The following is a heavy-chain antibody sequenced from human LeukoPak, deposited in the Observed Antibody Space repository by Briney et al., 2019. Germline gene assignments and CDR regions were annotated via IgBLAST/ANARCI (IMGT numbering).Heavy chain of an antibody. CDR1: GXTVSSNY. CDR3: AREWRSVARLDYYYGMDV. V-gene: IGHV3-53*01. CDR2: IYSGGST. J-gene: IGHJ6*02. D-gene: IGHD2-15*01. Sequence: GGSLRLSCAASGXTVSSNYMSWVRQALGKGLECVSVIYSGGSTYYADSVKGRFTISRDKSENTVDLQMNSLRAEDTAVYYCAREWRSVARLDYYYGMDVWGQGTTVTVSS.